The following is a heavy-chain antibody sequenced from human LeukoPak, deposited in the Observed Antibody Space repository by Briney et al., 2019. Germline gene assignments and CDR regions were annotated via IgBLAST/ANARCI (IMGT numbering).Heavy chain of an antibody. Sequence: GASVKVSCKASGYTFTGYYMHWVRQAPGQGLEWMGWINPNSGGTNYAQKFQGRVTMTRDTSISTAYMELSRLRSDDTAVYYCARGGSGYYFHYYYYMDVWGKGTTVTVSS. CDR1: GYTFTGYY. D-gene: IGHD3-22*01. CDR2: INPNSGGT. V-gene: IGHV1-2*02. CDR3: ARGGSGYYFHYYYYMDV. J-gene: IGHJ6*03.